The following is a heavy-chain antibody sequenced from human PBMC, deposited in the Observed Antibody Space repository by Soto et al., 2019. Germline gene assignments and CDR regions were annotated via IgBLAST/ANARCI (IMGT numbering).Heavy chain of an antibody. V-gene: IGHV4-31*03. Sequence: TLSITCTVSGASFSTGAYYWGWFLQRPGRGLEWIGYVYESGYTYYNMSLKSRLTISLDRSNNQFSLGLTSVTAADTAVYYCVRALRHTAMVYPWFDPWGQGTLVSVSS. D-gene: IGHD5-18*01. CDR3: VRALRHTAMVYPWFDP. CDR2: VYESGYT. CDR1: GASFSTGAYY. J-gene: IGHJ5*02.